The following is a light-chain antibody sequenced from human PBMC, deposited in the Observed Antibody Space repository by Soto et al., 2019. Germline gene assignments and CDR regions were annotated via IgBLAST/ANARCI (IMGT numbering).Light chain of an antibody. CDR1: QNVSSN. CDR2: TAS. V-gene: IGKV3-15*01. J-gene: IGKJ1*01. Sequence: EIVMTQSPATLSVSPGERATLSRRASQNVSSNLAWYQRKPGQAPSLLIYTASTRATGTPARFSGSGSGTQFTLTISSLQSEDFAVYYCQEYNNWTPTWTFGQGTKVDIK. CDR3: QEYNNWTPTWT.